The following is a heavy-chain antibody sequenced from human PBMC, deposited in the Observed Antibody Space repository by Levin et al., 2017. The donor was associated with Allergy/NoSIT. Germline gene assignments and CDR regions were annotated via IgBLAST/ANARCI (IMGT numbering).Heavy chain of an antibody. CDR3: TQGVLLWFGELFDNWFDP. CDR1: GFTFSNAW. CDR2: IKSKTDGGTT. V-gene: IGHV3-15*01. Sequence: GGSLRLSCAASGFTFSNAWMSWVRQAPGKGLEWVGRIKSKTDGGTTDYAAPVKGRFTISRDDSKNTLYLQMNSLKTEDTAVYYCTQGVLLWFGELFDNWFDPWGQGTLVTVSS. J-gene: IGHJ5*02. D-gene: IGHD3-10*01.